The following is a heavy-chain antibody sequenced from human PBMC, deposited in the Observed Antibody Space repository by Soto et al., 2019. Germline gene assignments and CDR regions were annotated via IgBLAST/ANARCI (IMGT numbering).Heavy chain of an antibody. CDR1: GGSISSYY. V-gene: IGHV4-59*01. CDR2: FFFSGST. D-gene: IGHD1-1*01. CDR3: ARVLDGYNSD. Sequence: SETLSLTCTVSGGSISSYYWSWIRQPPGKGLEWIGYFFFSGSTNYTPSLKIRVTFSVDTSKNHFSLKLSFVTAADTAVYYCARVLDGYNSDWGQGTLVTVSS. J-gene: IGHJ4*02.